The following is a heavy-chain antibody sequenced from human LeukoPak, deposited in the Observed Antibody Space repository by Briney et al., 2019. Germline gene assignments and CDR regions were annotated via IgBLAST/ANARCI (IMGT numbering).Heavy chain of an antibody. Sequence: SETLSLTCTVSGGSISSYYWSWIRQPAGKGLEWIGRIYTSGSTNYNPSLKSRVTMSVDTSNNQFSLKLSSVTAADTAVYYCARFAPLYDSSGYLAFDIWGQGTMVTVSS. CDR1: GGSISSYY. D-gene: IGHD3-22*01. J-gene: IGHJ3*02. CDR2: IYTSGST. CDR3: ARFAPLYDSSGYLAFDI. V-gene: IGHV4-4*07.